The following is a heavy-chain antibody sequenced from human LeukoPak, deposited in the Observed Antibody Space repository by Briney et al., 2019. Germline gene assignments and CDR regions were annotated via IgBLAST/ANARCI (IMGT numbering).Heavy chain of an antibody. Sequence: GGSLRLSCAASGFTFSSYAMSWVRQAPGKGLEWVSAISGSGGSTYYADSVKGRFTISRDNAKNSLYLQMNSLRAEDTAVYYCARGGLYGDYEFDYWGQGTLVTVSS. CDR2: ISGSGGST. V-gene: IGHV3-23*01. CDR1: GFTFSSYA. J-gene: IGHJ4*02. CDR3: ARGGLYGDYEFDY. D-gene: IGHD4-17*01.